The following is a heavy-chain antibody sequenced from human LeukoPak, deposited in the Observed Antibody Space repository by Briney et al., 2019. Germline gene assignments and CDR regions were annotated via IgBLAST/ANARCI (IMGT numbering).Heavy chain of an antibody. CDR1: GFTFSSYA. V-gene: IGHV3-49*04. CDR3: TRAYTQLGFDP. CDR2: IRSKAYGGTT. J-gene: IGHJ5*02. Sequence: GGSLRLSCAASGFTFSSYAMSWVRQAPGKGLEWVGFIRSKAYGGTTEYAASVRGRFTISRDDSKSIAYLQMNSLKTEDTAVYYCTRAYTQLGFDPWGQGTLVTVSS. D-gene: IGHD2-2*01.